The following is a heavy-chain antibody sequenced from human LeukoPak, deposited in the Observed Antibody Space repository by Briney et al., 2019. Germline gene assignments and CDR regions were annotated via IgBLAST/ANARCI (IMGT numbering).Heavy chain of an antibody. V-gene: IGHV1-69*13. CDR1: GGTFSSYA. CDR2: IIPMFGTA. CDR3: ASSGYDILTGYSDGPYYYYYMDV. J-gene: IGHJ6*03. D-gene: IGHD3-9*01. Sequence: ASVKVCCKASGGTFSSYAISWVRQAPGQGLEWMGGIIPMFGTANYAQKSQGRVTITADESTSTAYMELSSLRSEDTAVYYCASSGYDILTGYSDGPYYYYYMDVWGKGTTVTISS.